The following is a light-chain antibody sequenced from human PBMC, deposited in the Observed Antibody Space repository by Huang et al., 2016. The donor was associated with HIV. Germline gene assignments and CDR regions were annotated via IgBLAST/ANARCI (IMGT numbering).Light chain of an antibody. Sequence: DILMTQSPSSLSASVGDRVTITCRASQSVSTYLNWYQQKPGKAPKLLIYAASSLQSWVPSRFSGSGSGTDFTLTISSLQPDDCATYYCQQSYSTPFYTFGQGTKLEIK. CDR2: AAS. V-gene: IGKV1-39*01. CDR3: QQSYSTPFYT. J-gene: IGKJ2*01. CDR1: QSVSTY.